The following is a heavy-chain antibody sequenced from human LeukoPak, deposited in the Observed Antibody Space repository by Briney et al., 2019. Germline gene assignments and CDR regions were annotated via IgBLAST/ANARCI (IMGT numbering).Heavy chain of an antibody. CDR1: GFTFDDYA. CDR2: ISWNSGSI. CDR3: AKDANYGSGTYYNVRYGMDV. J-gene: IGHJ6*02. Sequence: GRSLRLSCAASGFTFDDYAVHWVRQAPGKGLEWVSGISWNSGSIGYADSVKGRFTISRDNAKNSLYLQMNSLRAEDTALYYCAKDANYGSGTYYNVRYGMDVWGQGTTVTVSS. D-gene: IGHD3-10*01. V-gene: IGHV3-9*01.